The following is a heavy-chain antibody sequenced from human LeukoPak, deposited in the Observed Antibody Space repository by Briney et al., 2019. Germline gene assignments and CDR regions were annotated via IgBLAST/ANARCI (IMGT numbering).Heavy chain of an antibody. Sequence: ASVKVSCKASGYTFTSYYMHWVRQAPGQGLEWMGIINPSSGSTSYAQKFQGRVTMTRDTSTSTVYMELSSLRSDDTAVYYCAREESDYDSSGPSGYWGQGTLVTVSS. V-gene: IGHV1-46*01. D-gene: IGHD3-22*01. CDR2: INPSSGST. CDR1: GYTFTSYY. J-gene: IGHJ4*02. CDR3: AREESDYDSSGPSGY.